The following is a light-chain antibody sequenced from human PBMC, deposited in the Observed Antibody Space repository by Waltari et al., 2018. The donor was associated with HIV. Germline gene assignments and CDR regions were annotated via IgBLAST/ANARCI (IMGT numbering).Light chain of an antibody. CDR3: HSSDSSGTYV. J-gene: IGLJ1*01. CDR2: KDT. Sequence: SYELTQPPSVSVSPGQTARITCSGDALPKQYVYWYQQKPGQAPELLIYKDTERPSGIPERFSGSSSGTTVTLTISGVQAEDEADYYGHSSDSSGTYVFGTGTKVTVL. V-gene: IGLV3-25*03. CDR1: ALPKQY.